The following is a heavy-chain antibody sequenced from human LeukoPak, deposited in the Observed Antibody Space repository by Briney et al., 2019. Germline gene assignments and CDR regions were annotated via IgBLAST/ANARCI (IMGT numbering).Heavy chain of an antibody. CDR1: GLTFDEYA. CDR2: IRSKAYGGTT. V-gene: IGHV3-49*03. D-gene: IGHD4-17*01. J-gene: IGHJ4*02. Sequence: GGSLRLSCTTSGLTFDEYAMSWFRQAPGKGLECVGFIRSKAYGGTTEYAASVKGRFTISRDDSKSIAYLQMNSLKTEDTAVYYCTRVFGGGDYDYWGQGTLVTVSS. CDR3: TRVFGGGDYDY.